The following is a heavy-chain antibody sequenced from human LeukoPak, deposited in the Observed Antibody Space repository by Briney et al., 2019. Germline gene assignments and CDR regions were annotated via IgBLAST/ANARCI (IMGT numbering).Heavy chain of an antibody. CDR3: AIQIPPIAVAGPDY. Sequence: PGGSLRLSCAASGFTFSSYSMNWVRQAPGKGLEWVSYISSSSSAIYYAASVKGRFTISRDNAKNSLYLQMNSLRDEDTAVYYCAIQIPPIAVAGPDYWGQGTLVTVSS. J-gene: IGHJ4*02. CDR1: GFTFSSYS. V-gene: IGHV3-48*02. D-gene: IGHD6-19*01. CDR2: ISSSSSAI.